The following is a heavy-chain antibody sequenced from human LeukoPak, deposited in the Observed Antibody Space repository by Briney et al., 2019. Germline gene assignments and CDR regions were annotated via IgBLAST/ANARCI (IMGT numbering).Heavy chain of an antibody. CDR2: INPSSGGT. D-gene: IGHD3-3*01. J-gene: IGHJ3*02. V-gene: IGHV1-2*02. CDR1: GYTFTGYY. CDR3: ARLTYYDFWSGYNYAFDI. Sequence: ASVKVSCKASGYTFTGYYMHWVRQAPGQGLEWVGWINPSSGGTNYAQKFQGRVTMTRDTSINTAYMELSRLRSDDTAVYYCARLTYYDFWSGYNYAFDIWGQGTMVTVSS.